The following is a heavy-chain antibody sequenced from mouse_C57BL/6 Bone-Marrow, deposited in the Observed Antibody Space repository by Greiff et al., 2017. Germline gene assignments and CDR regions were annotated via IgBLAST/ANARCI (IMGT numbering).Heavy chain of an antibody. CDR2: ISSGGDYI. CDR1: GFTFSSYA. CDR3: TRQLVQYYFDY. J-gene: IGHJ2*01. V-gene: IGHV5-9-1*02. D-gene: IGHD4-1*02. Sequence: EVKLVESGEGLVKPGGSLKLSCAASGFTFSSYAMSWVRQTPEKRLEWVAYISSGGDYIYYADTVKGRFTISRDNARNTLYLRMSSLKSEDTAMYYCTRQLVQYYFDYWGQGTTLTVSS.